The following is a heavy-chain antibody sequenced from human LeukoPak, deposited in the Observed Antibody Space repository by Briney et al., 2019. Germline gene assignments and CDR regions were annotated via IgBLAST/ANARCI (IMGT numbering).Heavy chain of an antibody. Sequence: ASVKVSCKASGYTFTSYDINWVRQATGQGLEWMGWISAYNGNTNYAQKLQGRVTMTTDTSTSTAYMELRSLRSDDTAVYYCARVYSSSFDYWGQGTLVTVSS. J-gene: IGHJ4*02. V-gene: IGHV1-18*01. CDR1: GYTFTSYD. CDR3: ARVYSSSFDY. D-gene: IGHD6-6*01. CDR2: ISAYNGNT.